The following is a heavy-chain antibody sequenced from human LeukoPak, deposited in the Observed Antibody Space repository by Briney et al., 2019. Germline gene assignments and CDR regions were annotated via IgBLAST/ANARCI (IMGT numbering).Heavy chain of an antibody. CDR2: INHSGST. CDR3: ARGRTAAAGTGVWFDP. D-gene: IGHD6-13*01. V-gene: IGHV4-34*01. CDR1: GGSFSGYY. J-gene: IGHJ5*02. Sequence: SETLSLTCAVYGGSFSGYYWSWIRQPPGKGLQWIGEINHSGSTNYNPSLKSRITISVDTSKNQFSLKLSSVTAADTAVYYCARGRTAAAGTGVWFDPWGQGTLVTVSS.